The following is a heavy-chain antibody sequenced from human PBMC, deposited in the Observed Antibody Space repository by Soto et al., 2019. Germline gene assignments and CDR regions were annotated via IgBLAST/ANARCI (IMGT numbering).Heavy chain of an antibody. CDR1: GYSFATYW. CDR3: ARGPRGTTPWSDY. CDR2: IDPSDSYT. V-gene: IGHV5-10-1*01. D-gene: IGHD4-17*01. J-gene: IGHJ4*02. Sequence: GESLKISCKGSGYSFATYWISWVRQMPGKGLEWMGRIDPSDSYTSYSPSFQGHVTISGDKSISTAYLQWSSLKASDTAMYYCARGPRGTTPWSDYWGQGTLVTVSS.